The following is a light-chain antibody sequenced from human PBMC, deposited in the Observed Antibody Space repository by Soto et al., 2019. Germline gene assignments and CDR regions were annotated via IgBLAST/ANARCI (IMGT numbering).Light chain of an antibody. CDR1: SSDVGGYNY. Sequence: QAVVTQPRSVSGSPGQSVTISCTGTSSDVGGYNYVSWYQQHPGKAPKLMICDVSKRPSGVPDRFSGSKSGNTASLTISGLQAEDEADYYCCSYAGSYTVLFGGGTKVTVL. CDR2: DVS. V-gene: IGLV2-11*01. CDR3: CSYAGSYTVL. J-gene: IGLJ2*01.